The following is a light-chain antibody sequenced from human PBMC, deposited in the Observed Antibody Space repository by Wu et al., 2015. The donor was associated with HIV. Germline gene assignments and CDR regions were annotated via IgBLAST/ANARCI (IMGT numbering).Light chain of an antibody. CDR1: QAIGTH. Sequence: DIQMTQSPSFLSASVGDRVTITCRASQAIGTHLAWYQQKPGKIPKLLITAASTLQSGVPTRFSGGGSGTDFILTISSLQPEDVATYYCQKXNSVPWTFGQGTKGGNQT. J-gene: IGKJ1*01. CDR3: QKXNSVPWT. CDR2: AAS. V-gene: IGKV1-27*01.